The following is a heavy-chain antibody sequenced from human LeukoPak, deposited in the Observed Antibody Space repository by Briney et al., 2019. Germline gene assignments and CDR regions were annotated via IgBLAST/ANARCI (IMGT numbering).Heavy chain of an antibody. V-gene: IGHV3-7*01. D-gene: IGHD1-1*01. CDR2: IKQDGSDK. CDR3: ARLTGTTGFDY. J-gene: IGHJ4*02. CDR1: GFPFSSYW. Sequence: PGGSLRLSCAASGFPFSSYWMSWVRQAPGKGLEWVANIKQDGSDKYYVDSVKGRFTISRDNAKKSLYLQLNSLRADATAVYYCARLTGTTGFDYWGQGTLVTVSS.